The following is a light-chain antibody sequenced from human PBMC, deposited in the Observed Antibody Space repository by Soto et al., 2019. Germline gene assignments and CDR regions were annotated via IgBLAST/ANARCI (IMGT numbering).Light chain of an antibody. CDR1: QSVSSN. CDR2: GAS. V-gene: IGKV3-15*01. CDR3: QQYHTWT. Sequence: EIVMTQSPATLSVSPGERATLSCRASQSVSSNLAWYQQKPGQAPRLLIYGASTRATGIPARFSGSGSGTEFTLTISSLQPDDFATYYCQQYHTWTFGQGTKVDIK. J-gene: IGKJ1*01.